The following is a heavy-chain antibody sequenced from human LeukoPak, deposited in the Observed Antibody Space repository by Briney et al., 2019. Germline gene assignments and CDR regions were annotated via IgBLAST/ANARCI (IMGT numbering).Heavy chain of an antibody. CDR2: IRHDGSDK. CDR3: AKVLWYGEGDY. CDR1: GFAFSSYG. D-gene: IGHD3-10*01. J-gene: IGHJ4*02. V-gene: IGHV3-30*02. Sequence: GGSLRLSCTATGFAFSSYGMVWVRQAPGKWLEWVAFIRHDGSDKYYTDSVKGRFTISRDNSKNMLYLQMNSLRVEDTAIYYCAKVLWYGEGDYWGQGTLVTVSS.